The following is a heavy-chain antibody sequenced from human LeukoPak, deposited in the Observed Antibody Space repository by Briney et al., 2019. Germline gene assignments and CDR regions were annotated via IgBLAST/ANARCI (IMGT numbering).Heavy chain of an antibody. CDR3: ARDIGYQLLIGWFDP. CDR2: IIPILGIA. V-gene: IGHV1-69*04. CDR1: GGTFSSYA. J-gene: IGHJ5*02. Sequence: SVKVSCKASGGTFSSYAISWVRQAPGQGLEWMGRIIPILGIANYAQKFQGRVTITADKSTSTAYMELSSLRSEDTAVYYCARDIGYQLLIGWFDPWGQGTLVTVSS. D-gene: IGHD2-2*01.